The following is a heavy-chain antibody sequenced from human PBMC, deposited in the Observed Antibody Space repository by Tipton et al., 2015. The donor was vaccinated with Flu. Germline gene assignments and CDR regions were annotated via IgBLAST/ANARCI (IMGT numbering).Heavy chain of an antibody. CDR2: IYYSGST. D-gene: IGHD4-23*01. CDR3: ARNYGGNSAAFDI. CDR1: GGSISSYY. Sequence: TLSLTCTVSGGSISSYYWSWIRQPPGKGLEWIGYIYYSGSTNYNPSLKSRVTISVDTSKNQFSLTLSSVTAADTAVYYCARNYGGNSAAFDIWGQGTMVTVSS. V-gene: IGHV4-59*01. J-gene: IGHJ3*02.